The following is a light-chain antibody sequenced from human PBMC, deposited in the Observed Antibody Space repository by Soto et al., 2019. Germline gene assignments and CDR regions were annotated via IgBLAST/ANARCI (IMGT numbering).Light chain of an antibody. V-gene: IGLV2-14*01. CDR2: EVS. J-gene: IGLJ2*01. Sequence: QSALTQPASVSGSPGQSITISCTGTSSDVGGSKNVSGYQHHPGKAPKLMIYEVSNRPSGVSNRFSGSKSGNTASLTISGLQAEDEADYHCSSYTTTSTPVLFGGGTKRTVL. CDR1: SSDVGGSKN. CDR3: SSYTTTSTPVL.